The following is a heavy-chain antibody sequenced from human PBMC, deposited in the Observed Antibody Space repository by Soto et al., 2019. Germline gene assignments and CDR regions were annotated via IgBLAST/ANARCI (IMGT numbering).Heavy chain of an antibody. CDR1: GGTISSYD. Sequence: SETMCLTCTVAGGTISSYDWSWIRQTPGKGLEWIGYIYYSGTTNYNPTLKSRITILVDTSENQFSLKLTSVTAADTAVYYCARHTDDILTGNEALDIWGQGTVVTVSS. D-gene: IGHD3-9*01. J-gene: IGHJ3*02. CDR2: IYYSGTT. V-gene: IGHV4-59*08. CDR3: ARHTDDILTGNEALDI.